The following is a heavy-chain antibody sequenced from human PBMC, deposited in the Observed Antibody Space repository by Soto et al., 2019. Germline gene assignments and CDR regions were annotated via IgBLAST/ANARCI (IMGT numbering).Heavy chain of an antibody. CDR2: IYWDDDK. V-gene: IGHV2-5*02. CDR3: AHGGGSGWYYYFDY. J-gene: IGHJ4*02. Sequence: QITLKESGPTLVKPTQTLTLTCTFSGFSLSTSGVGVGWIRQPPGKALEWLALIYWDDDKRYSPSLKSRLTITNDTSKNQVVLTMTNMDPVDTATYYCAHGGGSGWYYYFDYWGQGTLVTVSS. D-gene: IGHD6-19*01. CDR1: GFSLSTSGVG.